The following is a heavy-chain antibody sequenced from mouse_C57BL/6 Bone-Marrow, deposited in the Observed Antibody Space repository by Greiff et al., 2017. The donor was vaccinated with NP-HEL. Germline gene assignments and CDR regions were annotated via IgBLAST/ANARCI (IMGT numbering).Heavy chain of an antibody. CDR3: ARPYYSILQDY. Sequence: QVHVKQPGAELVKPGASVKMSCKASGYTFTSYWITWVKQRPGQGLEWIGDIYPGSGSTNYNEKFKSKATLTVDTSSSTAYMQLSSLTSEDSAVYYCARPYYSILQDYWGQGTTLTVSS. D-gene: IGHD2-5*01. V-gene: IGHV1-55*01. CDR1: GYTFTSYW. J-gene: IGHJ2*01. CDR2: IYPGSGST.